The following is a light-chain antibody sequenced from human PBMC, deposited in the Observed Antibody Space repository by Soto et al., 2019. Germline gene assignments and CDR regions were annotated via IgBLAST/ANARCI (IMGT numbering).Light chain of an antibody. CDR2: GAS. V-gene: IGKV3-15*01. CDR3: QQYNNWPPWT. Sequence: EIVMTQSPATLSVSPGERATLSCRASQSVSGNLAWYQQRPGQSPRLLIYGASTRATGIPDRFSGSGSGTEFILTISSLQSEDFALYYCQQYNNWPPWTFGQGTKVEIK. J-gene: IGKJ1*01. CDR1: QSVSGN.